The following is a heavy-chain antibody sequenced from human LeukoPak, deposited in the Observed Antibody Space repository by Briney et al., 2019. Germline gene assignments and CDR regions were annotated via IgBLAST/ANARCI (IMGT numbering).Heavy chain of an antibody. CDR1: GAFISSGTYY. CDR2: FYISGST. J-gene: IGHJ6*03. Sequence: SETLSLTCTVSGAFISSGTYYWSWLRQPAGKGLEWIGRFYISGSTHYNPSLKSRVTISVDTSKNQFSLKLSSVTAADTAVYYCARETSQKGAHYMDVWGKGTTVTISS. V-gene: IGHV4-61*02. D-gene: IGHD3-16*01. CDR3: ARETSQKGAHYMDV.